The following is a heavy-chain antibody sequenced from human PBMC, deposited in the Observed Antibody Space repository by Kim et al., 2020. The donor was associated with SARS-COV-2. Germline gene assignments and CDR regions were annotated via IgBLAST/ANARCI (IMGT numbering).Heavy chain of an antibody. D-gene: IGHD3-10*01. J-gene: IGHJ6*02. CDR3: AKDMRAGIPPGSITMVRGVNVDSGHYYYGMDV. V-gene: IGHV3-9*01. Sequence: GGSLRLSCAASGFTFDDYAMHWVRQAPGKGLEWVSGISWNSGSIGYADSVKGRFTISRDNAKNSLYLQMNSLRAEDTALYYCAKDMRAGIPPGSITMVRGVNVDSGHYYYGMDVWGQGTTVTVSS. CDR1: GFTFDDYA. CDR2: ISWNSGSI.